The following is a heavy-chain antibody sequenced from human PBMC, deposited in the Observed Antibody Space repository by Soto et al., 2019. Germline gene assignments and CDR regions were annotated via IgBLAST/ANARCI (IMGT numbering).Heavy chain of an antibody. J-gene: IGHJ3*02. V-gene: IGHV1-18*04. CDR3: ARNVLFPITAVVIPGAFDI. CDR2: ISAYNGNT. D-gene: IGHD3-22*01. Sequence: ASVKVSCKASGYTFTSYGISWVRQAPGQGLEWMGWISAYNGNTNYAQKLQGRVTMTTDTSTSTAYMELRSLRSDDTAVYYCARNVLFPITAVVIPGAFDIWGQGTMVTVSS. CDR1: GYTFTSYG.